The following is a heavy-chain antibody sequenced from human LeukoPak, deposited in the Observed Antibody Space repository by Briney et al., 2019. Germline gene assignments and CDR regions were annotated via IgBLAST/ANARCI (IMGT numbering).Heavy chain of an antibody. CDR3: ARFIAAPYYFDY. J-gene: IGHJ4*02. D-gene: IGHD6-13*01. CDR2: ISSSRSYI. Sequence: GGTLRLSCAACGFTFSSYGMSWVRQAPGKGLEWVSFISSSRSYIYYAGSVKGRFTISRDNAKNSLYLQMNSLRAEDTAVYYCARFIAAPYYFDYWGRGTLVTVSS. CDR1: GFTFSSYG. V-gene: IGHV3-21*01.